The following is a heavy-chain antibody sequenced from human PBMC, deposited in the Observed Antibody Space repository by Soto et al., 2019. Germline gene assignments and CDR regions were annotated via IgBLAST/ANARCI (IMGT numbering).Heavy chain of an antibody. D-gene: IGHD2-2*01. CDR3: VRMNSLPAAHPMSRVDHHYGMDV. CDR2: ISYSGST. V-gene: IGHV4-31*03. CDR1: GGSISSGKDY. Sequence: SETLSLTCSVSGGSISSGKDYWNWIRHHPGKGLEWIGYISYSGSTYYNPSLKSRVTISVDTSNNQFSLKLSSVTAADTAVYYCVRMNSLPAAHPMSRVDHHYGMDVWGQGTTVTVS. J-gene: IGHJ6*02.